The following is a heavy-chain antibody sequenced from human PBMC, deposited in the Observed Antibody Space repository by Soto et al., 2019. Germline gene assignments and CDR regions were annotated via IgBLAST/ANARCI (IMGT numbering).Heavy chain of an antibody. CDR3: ARLSDYDFWSGYYAGSDDMEV. D-gene: IGHD3-3*01. Sequence: KGLEWVGIIYPGDSDTRYSPSFQGQVTISADKSISTAYLQWSSLKASDTAMYYCARLSDYDFWSGYYAGSDDMEVRLNGTTVTVSS. J-gene: IGHJ6*03. CDR2: IYPGDSDT. V-gene: IGHV5-51*01.